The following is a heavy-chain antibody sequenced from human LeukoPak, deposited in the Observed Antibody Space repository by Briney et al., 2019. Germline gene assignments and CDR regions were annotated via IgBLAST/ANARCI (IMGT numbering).Heavy chain of an antibody. Sequence: GASVKVSCKASGYTFTSYDVNWVRQATGQGLEWMGWMSPNSGNTGYAQKFQGRVTITRNISISTAYMELSSLRSEDTAVYYCARGQSKGSDYWGQGTLVTVSS. CDR3: ARGQSKGSDY. J-gene: IGHJ4*02. CDR2: MSPNSGNT. V-gene: IGHV1-8*01. D-gene: IGHD3-10*01. CDR1: GYTFTSYD.